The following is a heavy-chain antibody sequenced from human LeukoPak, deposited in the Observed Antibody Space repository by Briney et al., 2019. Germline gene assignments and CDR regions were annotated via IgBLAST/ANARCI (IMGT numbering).Heavy chain of an antibody. CDR3: ARTTVTTYGIWDYYYYYMDV. J-gene: IGHJ6*03. D-gene: IGHD4-17*01. CDR2: IYYSGST. CDR1: GGSISSHY. V-gene: IGHV4-59*11. Sequence: PSETLSLTCTVSGGSISSHYWSWIRQPPGKGLEWIGYIYYSGSTYYNPSLKSRVTISVDTSKNQFSLKLSSVTAADTAVYYCARTTVTTYGIWDYYYYYMDVWGKGTTVTVS.